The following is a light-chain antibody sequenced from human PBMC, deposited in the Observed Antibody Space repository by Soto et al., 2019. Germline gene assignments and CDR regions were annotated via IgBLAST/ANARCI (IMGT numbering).Light chain of an antibody. CDR3: MQALQTPWT. CDR1: RSLLHSNGYNY. CDR2: LGS. J-gene: IGKJ1*01. Sequence: DIVMTQSPRTRPVTPGEPASSSCRSSRSLLHSNGYNYLDWYLQKPGQPPQLLIYLGSNRASGVPDRFSGSGSGTDLTLKISRVEAEDVGVYYCMQALQTPWTFGQGTKVEIK. V-gene: IGKV2-28*01.